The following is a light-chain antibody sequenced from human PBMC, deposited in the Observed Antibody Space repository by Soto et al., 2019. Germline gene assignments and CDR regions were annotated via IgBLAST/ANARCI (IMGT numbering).Light chain of an antibody. CDR1: QDIGNF. CDR3: QHYGGSPAYT. J-gene: IGKJ2*01. CDR2: DAS. Sequence: DIQMTQSLPTLSASVGDRVTITCQASQDIGNFLSWYQQKPGKVPKLLIFDASNLETGVPSRFSGSGSGTDFTLTISGLEPEDSAVYYCQHYGGSPAYTFGQGTKLEI. V-gene: IGKV1-33*01.